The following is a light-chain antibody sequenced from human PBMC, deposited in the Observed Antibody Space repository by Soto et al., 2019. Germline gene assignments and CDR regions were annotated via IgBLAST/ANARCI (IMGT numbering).Light chain of an antibody. CDR2: DVT. V-gene: IGLV2-8*01. CDR3: SSYAGSNNLG. CDR1: NSDIGGYDF. Sequence: QSVLTQPPSASGSPGQSVTISCTGANSDIGGYDFVSWYQQHPGKAPKLIIYDVTKRPSGVPDRFSGSKSVNTASLTVSGLQAEDEADYYCSSYAGSNNLGFGGGTKVTVL. J-gene: IGLJ2*01.